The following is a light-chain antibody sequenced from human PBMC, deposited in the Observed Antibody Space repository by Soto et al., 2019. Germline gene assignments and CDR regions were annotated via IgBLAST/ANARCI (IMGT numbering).Light chain of an antibody. CDR2: RAS. V-gene: IGKV1-39*01. CDR3: QQSYSTPFT. CDR1: QSITTF. J-gene: IGKJ2*01. Sequence: DIQMTQSPSSLSASVEDSVTITCRASQSITTFLNWYQQKPGRAPNLLIYRASSLHSGVPSRFSGSGSGTDFTITISRQQPEDYAVYYCQQSYSTPFTVGQGTNLEVK.